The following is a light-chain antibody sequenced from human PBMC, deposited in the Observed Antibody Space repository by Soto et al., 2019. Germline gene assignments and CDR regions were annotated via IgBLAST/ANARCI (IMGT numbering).Light chain of an antibody. J-gene: IGKJ1*01. V-gene: IGKV1-27*01. CDR3: QRYNNGRT. CDR2: AAS. CDR1: QGIATY. Sequence: DIEVSQSPSSLCASVGDRVTITCRASQGIATYLAWYQQKPGKAPKLLIYAASTLQPGVPSRFSGSGSGTDFTLNINSLQPEDIATYYCQRYNNGRTFGQGTKVDIK.